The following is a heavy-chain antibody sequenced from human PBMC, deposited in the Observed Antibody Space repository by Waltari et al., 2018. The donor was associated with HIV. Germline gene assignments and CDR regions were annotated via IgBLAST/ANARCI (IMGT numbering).Heavy chain of an antibody. J-gene: IGHJ4*02. CDR2: ISTGGTTV. CDR1: SVTFISND. D-gene: IGHD3-3*01. CDR3: ARGYYEWASGFYTDFEI. V-gene: IGHV3-48*03. Sequence: EVQLESGGGVVQPGGSLRLSCAASSVTFISNDMNWGRRPPGKGLEWVSYISTGGTTVYYADSVKGRFTISRDNAKNSLFLQMHSLRAEDTAVYYCARGYYEWASGFYTDFEIWGRGTQVTVTS.